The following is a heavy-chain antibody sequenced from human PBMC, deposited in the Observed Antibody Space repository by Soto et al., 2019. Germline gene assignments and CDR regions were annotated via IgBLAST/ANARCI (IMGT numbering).Heavy chain of an antibody. J-gene: IGHJ6*02. V-gene: IGHV1-3*01. CDR2: INAGNGNT. Sequence: ASVKVSCKASGYTFTSYAMHWVRQAPGQRLEWMGWINAGNGNTKYSQKFQGRVTITRDTSASTAYMELSSLRSEDTAVYYCARDPTTHYYDSSGYFDVWGQGTTVTVSS. D-gene: IGHD3-22*01. CDR1: GYTFTSYA. CDR3: ARDPTTHYYDSSGYFDV.